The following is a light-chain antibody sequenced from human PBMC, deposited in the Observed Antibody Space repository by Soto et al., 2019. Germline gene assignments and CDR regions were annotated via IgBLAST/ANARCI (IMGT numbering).Light chain of an antibody. CDR2: DAS. Sequence: DVQMTQSAATLSASFGDRVSITWRASQSIGTWLAWYQQKPGKAPKLLVFDASTLESGVPSRFSGSGSGTEFTPTISSLQPDDSATYYCQQYDSYSPWTFGEGTKVDIK. CDR3: QQYDSYSPWT. CDR1: QSIGTW. V-gene: IGKV1-5*01. J-gene: IGKJ1*01.